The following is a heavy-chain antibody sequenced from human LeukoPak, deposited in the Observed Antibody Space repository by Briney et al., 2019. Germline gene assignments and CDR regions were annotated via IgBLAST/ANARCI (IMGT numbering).Heavy chain of an antibody. J-gene: IGHJ6*03. CDR3: ARDKGGLGRGYYYMDV. Sequence: NPSETLSLTCTVSGVSISSYYWSWIRQSPGKGLECVGYIHYTGSTNYNPSLKSRVTISVETSKNQFSLKLSSVTAADTAVYYCARDKGGLGRGYYYMDVWGKGTTVTVSS. CDR2: IHYTGST. CDR1: GVSISSYY. V-gene: IGHV4-59*12. D-gene: IGHD3/OR15-3a*01.